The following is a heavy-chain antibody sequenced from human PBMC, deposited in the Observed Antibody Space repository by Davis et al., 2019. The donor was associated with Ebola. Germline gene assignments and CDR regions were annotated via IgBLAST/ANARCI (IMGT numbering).Heavy chain of an antibody. V-gene: IGHV4-39*07. CDR3: AREERPIIGVLWYYYGMDV. CDR2: INHSGST. J-gene: IGHJ6*04. Sequence: SETLSLTCTVSGGSISSSSYYWGWIRQPPGKGLEWIGEINHSGSTNYNPSLKSRVTISVDTSKNQFSLKLSSVTAADTAVYYCAREERPIIGVLWYYYGMDVWGKGTTVTVSS. CDR1: GGSISSSSYY. D-gene: IGHD1-1*01.